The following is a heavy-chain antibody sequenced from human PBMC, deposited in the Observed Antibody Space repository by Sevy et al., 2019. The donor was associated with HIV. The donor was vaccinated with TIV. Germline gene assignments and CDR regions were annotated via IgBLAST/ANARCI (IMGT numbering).Heavy chain of an antibody. CDR1: GYTFTSYD. CDR2: MNPNSGNT. CDR3: ARTYYYDSSGYYRLFEYYYYGMDV. Sequence: ASVKVSCKASGYTFTSYDINWVRQATGQGLEWMGWMNPNSGNTGYAQKFQGRVTMTRNTSISTAYMELSSQRSEDTAVYYCARTYYYDSSGYYRLFEYYYYGMDVWGQGTTVTVSS. V-gene: IGHV1-8*01. J-gene: IGHJ6*02. D-gene: IGHD3-22*01.